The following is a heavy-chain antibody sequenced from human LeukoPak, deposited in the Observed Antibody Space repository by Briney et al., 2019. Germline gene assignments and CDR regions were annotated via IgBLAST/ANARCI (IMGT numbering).Heavy chain of an antibody. Sequence: SETLSLTCTVSGVSISSSSYYWGWIRQPPGKGLEWIGGIYYSGSTHYNPSLASPKSRVTISADTSKNQFSLKLSSVTAADTAVYYCARYREVGATVDYWGQGTLVTVSS. D-gene: IGHD1-26*01. CDR3: ARYREVGATVDY. CDR2: IYYSGST. V-gene: IGHV4-39*07. CDR1: GVSISSSSYY. J-gene: IGHJ4*02.